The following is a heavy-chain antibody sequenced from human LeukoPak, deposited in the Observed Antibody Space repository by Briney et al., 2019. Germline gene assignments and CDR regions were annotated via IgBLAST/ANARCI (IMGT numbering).Heavy chain of an antibody. J-gene: IGHJ4*02. CDR1: GGTFSDYT. V-gene: IGHV1-2*02. Sequence: ASVKVSCKVSGGTFSDYTIHWVRQAPGQGLEWMGWINPSSNAANYAQRFEGRVSLTRDTSISTADMVLTSLTSDDTGVYYCARSRELLDFDTWGQGTLVSVSS. D-gene: IGHD3-10*01. CDR2: INPSSNAA. CDR3: ARSRELLDFDT.